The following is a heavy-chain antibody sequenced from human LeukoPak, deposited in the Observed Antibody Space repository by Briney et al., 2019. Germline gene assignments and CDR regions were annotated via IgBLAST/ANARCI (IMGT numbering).Heavy chain of an antibody. CDR1: GFTFASYE. CDR3: ARDLTTSDN. D-gene: IGHD1/OR15-1a*01. Sequence: GGSLRLSCVASGFTFASYEMNWIRQAPGKGLEWVSYITADGTDKYDADSVKGRFTISRDNAKNTLYLQMNSLRDEDTALYYCARDLTTSDNWGQGTLVTVSS. J-gene: IGHJ4*02. V-gene: IGHV3-48*03. CDR2: ITADGTDK.